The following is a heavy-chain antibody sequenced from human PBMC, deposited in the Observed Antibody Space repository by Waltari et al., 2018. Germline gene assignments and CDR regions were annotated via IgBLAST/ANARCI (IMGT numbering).Heavy chain of an antibody. CDR2: INPNSGGT. V-gene: IGHV1-2*02. CDR3: ARGIAAAFWGDV. D-gene: IGHD6-13*01. J-gene: IGHJ6*02. CDR1: GYPFPGHS. Sequence: QVQLVQSGAEVKKPGASVKVSCKASGYPFPGHSVPRVRPAPGQGLEWMGWINPNSGGTNYAQKFQGRVTMTRDTSISTAYMELSRLRSDDTAVYYCARGIAAAFWGDVWGQGTTVTVSS.